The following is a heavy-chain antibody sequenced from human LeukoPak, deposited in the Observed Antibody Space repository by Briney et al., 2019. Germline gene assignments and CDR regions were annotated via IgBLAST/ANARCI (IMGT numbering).Heavy chain of an antibody. V-gene: IGHV4-59*01. CDR2: IYYSGST. J-gene: IGHJ6*02. D-gene: IGHD3-22*01. CDR3: ARAMTKAYYYGMDV. Sequence: SETLSLTCTVSGGSISSYYWSWIGQPRGKGLEWIGYIYYSGSTNYNPSLKSRVTISVDTSKNQFSLKLSSVTAADTAVYYCARAMTKAYYYGMDVWGQGTTVTVS. CDR1: GGSISSYY.